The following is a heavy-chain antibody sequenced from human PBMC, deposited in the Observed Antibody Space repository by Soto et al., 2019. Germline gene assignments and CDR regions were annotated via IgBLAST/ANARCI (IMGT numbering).Heavy chain of an antibody. CDR1: GYSFTSYW. D-gene: IGHD3-16*02. V-gene: IGHV5-51*03. CDR2: IYPGDSDT. CDR3: ARRTPYDYIWGSYRVFDY. Sequence: EVQLVQSGAEVKKPGESLKISCKGSGYSFTSYWIGWVRQMPGKGLEWMGIIYPGDSDTRYSPSFQGQVTISADKSISTAYLQWSSLKASDTAMYYCARRTPYDYIWGSYRVFDYWGQGTLVTVSS. J-gene: IGHJ4*02.